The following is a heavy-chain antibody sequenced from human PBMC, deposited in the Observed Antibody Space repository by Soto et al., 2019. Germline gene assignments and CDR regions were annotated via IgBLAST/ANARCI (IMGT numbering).Heavy chain of an antibody. J-gene: IGHJ5*02. CDR3: ARRSNQKWFGP. Sequence: SETLSLTCTVSGGSISTGDYHWSWIRQPPGKGLEWIAYIHYTGNAYYRPSLRSRLLLSVDTSKNQFSLKLSSVTAADTAVYYCARRSNQKWFGPWGQGTLLTV. V-gene: IGHV4-30-4*01. CDR1: GGSISTGDYH. CDR2: IHYTGNA.